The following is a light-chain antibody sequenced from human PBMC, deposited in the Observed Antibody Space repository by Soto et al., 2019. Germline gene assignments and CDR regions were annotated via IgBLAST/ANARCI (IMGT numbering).Light chain of an antibody. CDR1: QTISSW. Sequence: DIQMTQSPSTLSASVGDRVTITCRASQTISSWLAWYQQKPGKAPKLLIYKASSLESGVSSRFSGSVSGTEFTLTISSLQPDDFATYYCQQYNSYSRTFGRGTKV. J-gene: IGKJ1*01. CDR3: QQYNSYSRT. CDR2: KAS. V-gene: IGKV1-5*03.